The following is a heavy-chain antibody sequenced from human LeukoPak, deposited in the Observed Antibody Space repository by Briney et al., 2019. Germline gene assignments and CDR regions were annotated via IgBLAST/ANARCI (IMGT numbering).Heavy chain of an antibody. V-gene: IGHV3-23*01. D-gene: IGHD3-10*01. Sequence: GGSLRLSCAASGFTFSTYAMSWVRQAPGKGLEWVSTISGSADKTFYADAVKGRFTISRDNSKNTLYLQVNSLRAEDTAVYYCARRGSGGWGVFDIWGQGTMVIVSS. CDR2: ISGSADKT. J-gene: IGHJ3*02. CDR1: GFTFSTYA. CDR3: ARRGSGGWGVFDI.